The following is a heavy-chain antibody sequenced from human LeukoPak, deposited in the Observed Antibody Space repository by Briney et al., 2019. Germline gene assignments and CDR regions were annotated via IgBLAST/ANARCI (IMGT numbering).Heavy chain of an antibody. CDR3: AVDLLGYCSSTSCYQRRYYFDY. J-gene: IGHJ4*02. V-gene: IGHV1-69*13. Sequence: GASVKVSCKASGYTFTGYYMHWVRQAPGQGLEWMGGIIPIFGTANYAQKFQGRVTITADESTSTAYMELSSLRSEDTAVYYCAVDLLGYCSSTSCYQRRYYFDYWGQGTLVTVSS. D-gene: IGHD2-2*01. CDR2: IIPIFGTA. CDR1: GYTFTGYY.